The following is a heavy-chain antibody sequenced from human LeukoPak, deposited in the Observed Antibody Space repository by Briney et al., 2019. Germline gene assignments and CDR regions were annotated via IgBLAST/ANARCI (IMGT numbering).Heavy chain of an antibody. Sequence: SETLSLTCTVSGGSISSYYWSWIRQPPGKGLEWIGYIYYSGSTNYNPSLKSRVTISVDTYKNQFSLKLSSVTAADTAVYYCARDTGRITIFGVVIASGAFDIWGQGTMVTVSS. D-gene: IGHD3-3*01. V-gene: IGHV4-59*01. J-gene: IGHJ3*02. CDR2: IYYSGST. CDR3: ARDTGRITIFGVVIASGAFDI. CDR1: GGSISSYY.